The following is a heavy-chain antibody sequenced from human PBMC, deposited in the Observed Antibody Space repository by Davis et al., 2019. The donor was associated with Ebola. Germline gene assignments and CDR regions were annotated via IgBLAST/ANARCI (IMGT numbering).Heavy chain of an antibody. CDR1: GYTFTSYY. CDR2: INPSGGST. Sequence: ASVKVSCKASGYTFTSYYMHWVRQAPGQGLEWMGIINPSGGSTSYAQKFQGRVTMTRNTSISTAYMELSSLRSDDTAVYYCASGIVATILDYWGQGTLVTVSS. V-gene: IGHV1-46*01. J-gene: IGHJ4*02. CDR3: ASGIVATILDY. D-gene: IGHD5-12*01.